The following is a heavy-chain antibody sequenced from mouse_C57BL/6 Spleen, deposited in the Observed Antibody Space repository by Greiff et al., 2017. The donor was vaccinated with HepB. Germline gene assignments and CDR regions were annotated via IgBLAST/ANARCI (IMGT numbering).Heavy chain of an antibody. Sequence: VQLQQSDAELVKPGASVKISCKVSGYTFTAHTIHWMKQRPEQGLEWIGYIYPRDGSTKYNEKFKGKATLTADKSSSTAYMQLNSLTSEDSAVYFCARRDYYDYDGGRPDVWGTGTTVTVSS. CDR1: GYTFTAHT. CDR3: ARRDYYDYDGGRPDV. J-gene: IGHJ1*03. CDR2: IYPRDGST. V-gene: IGHV1-78*01. D-gene: IGHD2-4*01.